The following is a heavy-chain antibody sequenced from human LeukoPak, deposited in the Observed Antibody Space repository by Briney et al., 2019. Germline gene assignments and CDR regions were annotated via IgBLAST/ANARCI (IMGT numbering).Heavy chain of an antibody. CDR1: GGSFSGYY. Sequence: AETLSLTCAVYGGSFSGYYWSWIRQPPGKGLEWIWEINHSGSTNYNTSLKSRVTISVDTSKNQFSLKLSSVTAADTAVYYCARAQSRWVGATGLDYWGQGTLVTVSS. D-gene: IGHD1-26*01. J-gene: IGHJ4*02. CDR2: INHSGST. V-gene: IGHV4-34*01. CDR3: ARAQSRWVGATGLDY.